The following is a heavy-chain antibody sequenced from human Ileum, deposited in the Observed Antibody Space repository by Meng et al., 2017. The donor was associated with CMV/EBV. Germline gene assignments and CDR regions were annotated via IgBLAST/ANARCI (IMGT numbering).Heavy chain of an antibody. V-gene: IGHV7-4-1*02. CDR3: ARDGLNERYFDY. CDR2: INTNTGNP. Sequence: SCNASGYTFTNNNLIWVRQAPGQGPEWMGWINTNTGNPTYARDFTGRFVFSLDTSVSTAYLQISSLKAEDTAVYYCARDGLNERYFDYWGQGTLVTVSS. D-gene: IGHD3-22*01. J-gene: IGHJ4*02. CDR1: GYTFTNNN.